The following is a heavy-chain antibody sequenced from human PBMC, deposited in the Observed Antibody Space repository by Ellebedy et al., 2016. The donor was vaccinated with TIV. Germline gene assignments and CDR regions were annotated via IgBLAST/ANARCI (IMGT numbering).Heavy chain of an antibody. D-gene: IGHD3-10*01. J-gene: IGHJ4*02. CDR3: HYYGSGSYAN. CDR1: GYTLTELS. V-gene: IGHV1-24*01. Sequence: ASVKVSXXVSGYTLTELSMHWVRQAPGKGLEWMGGFDPEDGETIYAQKFQGRVTMTEDTSTDTAYMELSSLRSEDTAVYYCHYYGSGSYANWGQGTLVTVSS. CDR2: FDPEDGET.